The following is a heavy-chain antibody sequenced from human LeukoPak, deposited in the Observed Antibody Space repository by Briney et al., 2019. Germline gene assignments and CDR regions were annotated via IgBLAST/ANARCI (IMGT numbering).Heavy chain of an antibody. CDR3: ARRFIAVAGTGLGSFDP. Sequence: PSETLSLTCTVSGGSICSSSYYWGWIRQPPGKGLEWIGSIYYSGSTYYNPSLKSRVTISVDTSKNQFSLKLSSVTAADTAVYYCARRFIAVAGTGLGSFDPWGQGTLVTVSS. J-gene: IGHJ5*02. CDR2: IYYSGST. V-gene: IGHV4-39*01. CDR1: GGSICSSSYY. D-gene: IGHD6-19*01.